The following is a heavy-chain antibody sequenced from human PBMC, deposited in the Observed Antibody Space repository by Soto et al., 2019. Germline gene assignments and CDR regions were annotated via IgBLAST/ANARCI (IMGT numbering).Heavy chain of an antibody. Sequence: EVQLVESEGGLVQRGGSLRLSCAASGFTFNYYWMHWVRQAPGHGLVWVSHIHSDGSTTTYADSVKGRFTISRDNAKNTLYLQMNSRRAEDTAVYYCVRGDKGGFDLWGQGTTVTVSS. CDR3: VRGDKGGFDL. J-gene: IGHJ3*01. D-gene: IGHD2-21*02. CDR2: IHSDGSTT. V-gene: IGHV3-74*01. CDR1: GFTFNYYW.